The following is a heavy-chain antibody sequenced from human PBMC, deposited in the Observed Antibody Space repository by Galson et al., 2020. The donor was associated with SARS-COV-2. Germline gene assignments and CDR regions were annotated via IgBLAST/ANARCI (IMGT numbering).Heavy chain of an antibody. CDR3: ARLRYYDVLTGYIVDV. J-gene: IGHJ6*02. CDR2: INPKSGGT. V-gene: IGHV1-2*02. D-gene: IGHD3-9*01. Sequence: ASVKVSCKASGYTFTDYYIHWVRQAPGHGLEWMGWINPKSGGTNYAQKFEGRVTMTRDTSINTAYMELSRLRADDTAVYYCARLRYYDVLTGYIVDVWGQGTMVTVSS. CDR1: GYTFTDYY.